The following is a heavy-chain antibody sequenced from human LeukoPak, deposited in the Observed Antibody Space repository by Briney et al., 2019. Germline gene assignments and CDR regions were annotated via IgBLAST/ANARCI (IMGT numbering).Heavy chain of an antibody. CDR3: ARDPRQGGDFWSATNWFDP. D-gene: IGHD3-3*01. Sequence: PSETLSLTCTVSGASISSASYYWAWLRQPPGKGLEWIASMHYTGSTYFNPSLKSRVTISVDTSKNQFSLNLNSVTAADTAVCYCARDPRQGGDFWSATNWFDPWGQGTLVTVSS. V-gene: IGHV4-39*07. CDR1: GASISSASYY. J-gene: IGHJ5*02. CDR2: MHYTGST.